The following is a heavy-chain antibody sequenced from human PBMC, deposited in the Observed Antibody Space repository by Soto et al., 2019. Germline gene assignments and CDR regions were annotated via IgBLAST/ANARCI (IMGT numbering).Heavy chain of an antibody. V-gene: IGHV1-3*01. CDR2: INAGNGNT. CDR3: ARVMDFWRGPLDY. CDR1: GYTFTSYA. J-gene: IGHJ4*02. D-gene: IGHD3-3*01. Sequence: ASVKVSCKASGYTFTSYAMHWVRQAPGQRLEWMGWINAGNGNTKYSQKFQGRVTITRDTSASTAYMELISLRSEDTAVYYCARVMDFWRGPLDYWGPGILVTVSS.